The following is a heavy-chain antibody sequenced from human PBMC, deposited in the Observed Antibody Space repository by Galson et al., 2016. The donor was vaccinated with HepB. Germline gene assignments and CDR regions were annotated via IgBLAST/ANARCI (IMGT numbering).Heavy chain of an antibody. CDR1: GFSFSTYD. J-gene: IGHJ1*01. CDR2: IGSDGGT. D-gene: IGHD4-17*01. Sequence: SLRLSCAGSGFSFSTYDMHWVRQATGKGLEWVSAIGSDGGTYYSGSVKGRFTISRDNAKNSLYLQMDSLRDGDTAVYYCATYGDEPGWNLRQWGRGTLVTVSS. CDR3: ATYGDEPGWNLRQ. V-gene: IGHV3-13*04.